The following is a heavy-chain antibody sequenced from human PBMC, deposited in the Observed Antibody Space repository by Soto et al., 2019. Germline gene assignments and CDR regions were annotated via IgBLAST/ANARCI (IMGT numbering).Heavy chain of an antibody. V-gene: IGHV1-8*01. CDR3: AGGIYKRGYSGYDACDS. J-gene: IGHJ4*02. CDR2: MNPNSGNT. D-gene: IGHD5-12*01. CDR1: GYTFTSYD. Sequence: QVQLEQSGAEVKKPGPSVKVSCKASGYTFTSYDINWVRHATGQGLEWMGWMNPNSGNTGYAQKFQGRVSMTRNTSISTADMALSSLRSEDTAVYYCAGGIYKRGYSGYDACDSWGQGTLVTVSS.